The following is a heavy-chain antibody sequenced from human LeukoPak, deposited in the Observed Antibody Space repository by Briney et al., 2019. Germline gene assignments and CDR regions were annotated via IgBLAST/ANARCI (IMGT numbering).Heavy chain of an antibody. Sequence: SETLSLTCTVSGGSISSYYWSWIRQPPRKGLEWIGYIYYSGSTNYNPSLKSRVTISVDTSKNQFSLKMGSVTAADTAVYYCARVGGSGKTEYMDVWGKGTTVTISS. D-gene: IGHD3-10*01. CDR2: IYYSGST. CDR3: ARVGGSGKTEYMDV. J-gene: IGHJ6*03. V-gene: IGHV4-59*01. CDR1: GGSISSYY.